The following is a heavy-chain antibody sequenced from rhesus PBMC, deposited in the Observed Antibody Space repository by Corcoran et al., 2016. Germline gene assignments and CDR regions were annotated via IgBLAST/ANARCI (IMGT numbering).Heavy chain of an antibody. Sequence: QVQLQESGPGVVKPSETLSLTCAVSGGSISDSYRWSWIRQPPGKGLEWIGYIYGSGTSTTYHPSLKIRVTISKDTSKNQFSLKLSSVTAADTAVYYCARGRYSGYTWGQGVLVTVSS. J-gene: IGHJ4*01. V-gene: IGHV4S10*01. D-gene: IGHD5-24*01. CDR2: IYGSGTST. CDR3: ARGRYSGYT. CDR1: GGSISDSYR.